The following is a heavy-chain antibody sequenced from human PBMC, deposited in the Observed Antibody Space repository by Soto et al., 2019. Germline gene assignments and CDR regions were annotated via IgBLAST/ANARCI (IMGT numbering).Heavy chain of an antibody. V-gene: IGHV1-69*13. CDR3: ARDFQPGLRYFHMVRGRVDYYYYGMDV. CDR2: IIPIFGTA. D-gene: IGHD3-9*01. J-gene: IGHJ6*01. CDR1: VSTFRSYA. Sequence: SVKVSCKASVSTFRSYAISWVRQTPGQGLEWMGGIIPIFGTANYAQKFQGRVTITADESTSTAYMEVSSLRSEDKAVYYCARDFQPGLRYFHMVRGRVDYYYYGMDVWGQGTTVTVHS.